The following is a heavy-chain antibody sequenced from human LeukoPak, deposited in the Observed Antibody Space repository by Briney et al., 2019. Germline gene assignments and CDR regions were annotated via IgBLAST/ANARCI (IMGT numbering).Heavy chain of an antibody. CDR3: AKDRSPACTNGVCLYFDY. CDR1: GFTFSSYA. Sequence: GGSLRLSCAASGFTFSSYAMSWVRQAPGKGLEWDSAISGSGGSTYYADSVKGRFTISRDNSKNTLYLQMNSLRAEDTAVYYCAKDRSPACTNGVCLYFDYSGQGTLVTVSS. D-gene: IGHD2-8*01. V-gene: IGHV3-23*01. CDR2: ISGSGGST. J-gene: IGHJ4*02.